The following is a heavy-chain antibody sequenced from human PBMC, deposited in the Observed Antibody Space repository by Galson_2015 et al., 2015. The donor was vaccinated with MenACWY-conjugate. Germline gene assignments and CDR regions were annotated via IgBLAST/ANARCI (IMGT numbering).Heavy chain of an antibody. CDR2: INPSGGST. CDR3: ARGTVTTQSEEGDAFDI. J-gene: IGHJ3*02. Sequence: SVKVSCKASGYTFTSYYMHWVRQAPGQGLEWMGIINPSGGSTSYAQKFQGRVTMTRDTSTSTVYMELSSLRSEDTAVYYCARGTVTTQSEEGDAFDIWGQGTMVTVSS. CDR1: GYTFTSYY. D-gene: IGHD2/OR15-2a*01. V-gene: IGHV1-46*03.